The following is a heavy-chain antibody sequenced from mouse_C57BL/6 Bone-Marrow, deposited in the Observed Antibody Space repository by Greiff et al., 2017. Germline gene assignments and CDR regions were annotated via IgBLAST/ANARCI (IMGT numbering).Heavy chain of an antibody. V-gene: IGHV1-64*01. CDR1: GYTFTSYW. CDR2: IHPNSGST. J-gene: IGHJ3*01. D-gene: IGHD2-1*01. CDR3: ARGRFGNSFAY. Sequence: QVQLQQPGAELVKPGASVKVSCKASGYTFTSYWMHWVKQRPGQGLEWIGMIHPNSGSTNYNEKFKGKATLTVDKSSSTAYMQLSSLTSEDSAVYYCARGRFGNSFAYWGQGTLVTVSA.